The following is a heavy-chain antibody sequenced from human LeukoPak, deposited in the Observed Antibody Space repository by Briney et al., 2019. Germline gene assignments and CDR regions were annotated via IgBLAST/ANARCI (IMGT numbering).Heavy chain of an antibody. Sequence: PSETLSLTCAVYGGSFSGYYWSWIRQPPGKGLEWIGEINHSGSTNYNPSLKSRVTISVDTSKNQFSLKLSSVTAADTAVYYCARSRGYGWGFDYWGQGTLVTVSS. CDR3: ARSRGYGWGFDY. J-gene: IGHJ4*02. V-gene: IGHV4-34*01. D-gene: IGHD3-10*01. CDR1: GGSFSGYY. CDR2: INHSGST.